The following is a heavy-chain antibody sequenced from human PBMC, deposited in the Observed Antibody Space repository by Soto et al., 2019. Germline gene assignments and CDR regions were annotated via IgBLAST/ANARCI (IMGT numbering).Heavy chain of an antibody. V-gene: IGHV1-2*02. CDR1: GYTFSDYY. D-gene: IGHD1-1*01. CDR3: AREQATAKPEGVDF. J-gene: IGHJ4*02. Sequence: GASVKVSCKASGYTFSDYYIHWVRQAPGQGLEWMGWINSNSGGTKYAPKFQGGVTMTRDTSITTAYMELSRLRSGDTAVYYCAREQATAKPEGVDFWGQGTLVTVSS. CDR2: INSNSGGT.